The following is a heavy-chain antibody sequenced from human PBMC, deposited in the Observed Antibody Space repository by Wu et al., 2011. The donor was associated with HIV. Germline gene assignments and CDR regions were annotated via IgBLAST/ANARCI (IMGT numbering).Heavy chain of an antibody. V-gene: IGHV1-2*02. CDR1: GYTFSGYY. D-gene: IGHD2-8*02. J-gene: IGHJ5*01. Sequence: QVQLVQSGAEVKKPGASVKVSYKASGYTFSGYYIHWVRQAPGQGLEWVGWINPNSGATQCAKKFQDRVTMTRDTTNNTAYLELNRLISDDMATYYCARDWGATVVVYLLDSWGQGTRSPSPQ. CDR3: ARDWGATVVVYLLDS. CDR2: INPNSGAT.